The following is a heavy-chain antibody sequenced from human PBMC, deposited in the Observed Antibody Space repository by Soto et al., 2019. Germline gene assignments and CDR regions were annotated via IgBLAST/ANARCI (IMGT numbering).Heavy chain of an antibody. V-gene: IGHV3-23*01. J-gene: IGHJ4*02. Sequence: VQLLESGGGLVQPGGSLRLSCAASGFTFSSSAMSCVRQAPGKGLEWVSAISGSGGSTYYADSVKGRFTISRDTSKNTLYLQMNSLRAEDTAVYYCVKGYSSSWYLFDYWGQGTLVTVSS. CDR1: GFTFSSSA. CDR3: VKGYSSSWYLFDY. D-gene: IGHD6-13*01. CDR2: ISGSGGST.